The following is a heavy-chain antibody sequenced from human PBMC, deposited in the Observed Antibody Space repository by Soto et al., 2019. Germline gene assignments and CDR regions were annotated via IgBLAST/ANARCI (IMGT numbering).Heavy chain of an antibody. CDR3: ARARGIAAAGKPKPFDY. V-gene: IGHV4-59*01. J-gene: IGHJ4*02. Sequence: PSDTLSLTCTVSGGSISSYYWSWIRQPPGKGLEWIGYIYYSGSTNYNPSLKSRVTISVDTSKNQFSLKLSSVTAADTAVYYCARARGIAAAGKPKPFDYWGQGTLVTVSS. CDR1: GGSISSYY. CDR2: IYYSGST. D-gene: IGHD6-13*01.